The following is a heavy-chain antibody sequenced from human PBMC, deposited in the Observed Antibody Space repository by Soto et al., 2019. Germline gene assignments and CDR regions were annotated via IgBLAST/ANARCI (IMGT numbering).Heavy chain of an antibody. J-gene: IGHJ3*02. V-gene: IGHV1-69*13. CDR2: IIPIFGTA. Sequence: SVKVSCKASGGTFSSYAISWVRQAPGQGLEWMGGIIPIFGTANYAQKFQGRVTITADESTSTAYMELSSLRSEDTAVYYCARGSVKYSSQPTTAFDIWGQGTMVTVSS. CDR3: ARGSVKYSSQPTTAFDI. D-gene: IGHD6-6*01. CDR1: GGTFSSYA.